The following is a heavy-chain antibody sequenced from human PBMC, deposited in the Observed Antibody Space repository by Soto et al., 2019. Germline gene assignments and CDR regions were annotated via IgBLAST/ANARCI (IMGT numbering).Heavy chain of an antibody. CDR2: IVVDSGNT. V-gene: IGHV1-58*01. J-gene: IGHJ6*02. Sequence: SVKVSCKASGFTFTSSAVQWVRQARGQRLEWIGWIVVDSGNTNYAQKFQERVTITRDMSTSTAYMELSSLRSEDTAVYYCAAPVVVPAATYYYYYGMDVWGQGTTVTVSS. CDR3: AAPVVVPAATYYYYYGMDV. D-gene: IGHD2-2*01. CDR1: GFTFTSSA.